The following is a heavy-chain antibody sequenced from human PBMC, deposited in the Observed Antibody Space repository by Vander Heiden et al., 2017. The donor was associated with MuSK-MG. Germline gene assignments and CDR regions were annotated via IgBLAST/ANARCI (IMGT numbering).Heavy chain of an antibody. CDR2: IKQDGREK. Sequence: EVQLVASGGGLVQPGGSLTLYCAASAFTFSSYWMSWVRQAPGKGLEGVANIKQDGREKYYVDSVKGRFTISRDNAKNSLYLQMDSLRAEDTAVYYCARDWVDDAFDVWGQGTMVTVSS. CDR3: ARDWVDDAFDV. CDR1: AFTFSSYW. J-gene: IGHJ3*01. D-gene: IGHD2-15*01. V-gene: IGHV3-7*03.